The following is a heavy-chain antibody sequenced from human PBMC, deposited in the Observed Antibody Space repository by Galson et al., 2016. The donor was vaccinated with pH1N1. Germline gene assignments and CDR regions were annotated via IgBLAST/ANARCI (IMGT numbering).Heavy chain of an antibody. D-gene: IGHD1-26*01. Sequence: SLRLSCAASGFTFTAYSMNWVRQAPGKGLEWVASITSNSFYIYYTDSVKGRFTISRDNAKNSLYLHMNSLSAEYTAVYFCARDPGRPRLYYMDVWGKGTTVTVSS. CDR1: GFTFTAYS. V-gene: IGHV3-21*01. J-gene: IGHJ6*03. CDR2: ITSNSFYI. CDR3: ARDPGRPRLYYMDV.